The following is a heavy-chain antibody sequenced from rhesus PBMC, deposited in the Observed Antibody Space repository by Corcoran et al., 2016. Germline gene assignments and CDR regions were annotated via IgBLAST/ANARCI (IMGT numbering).Heavy chain of an antibody. D-gene: IGHD6-31*01. Sequence: EVQLVQSGAEVKKPGASVKISCKASGYTFTDHYLNWVRQAPGKGLEWGGRVDPEEGGADYPQKLRDRITSAPDMSTDTAFRELSGRRSGDPAVDFCGRGGGYSPFDYWGQGVLVPVSS. CDR2: VDPEEGGA. J-gene: IGHJ4*01. CDR1: GYTFTDHY. CDR3: GRGGGYSPFDY. V-gene: IGHV1-111*01.